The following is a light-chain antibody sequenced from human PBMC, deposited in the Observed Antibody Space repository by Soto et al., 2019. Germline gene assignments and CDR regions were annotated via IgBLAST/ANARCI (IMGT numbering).Light chain of an antibody. CDR2: EVN. Sequence: SALTQPASVSGSPGQSITISCPGTSSDIGNYNRVSWYQQPPGTAPKLIIYEVNNRPSGVPHRFSGSKSGNTASLTISGLQAEDEADYYCNSFTTSSTYVFGTGNKVTVL. V-gene: IGLV2-18*02. CDR3: NSFTTSSTYV. J-gene: IGLJ1*01. CDR1: SSDIGNYNR.